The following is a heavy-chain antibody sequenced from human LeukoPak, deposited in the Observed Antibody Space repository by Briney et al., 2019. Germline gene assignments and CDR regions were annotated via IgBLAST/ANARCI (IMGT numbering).Heavy chain of an antibody. CDR1: GFTFSSYA. CDR2: ISWNSGSI. Sequence: PGGSLRLSCAASGFTFSSYAMSWVRQAPGKGLEWVSGISWNSGSIGYADSVKGRFTISRDNAKNSLYLQMNSLRAEDTALYYCAKDSGIAVAGSFGYWGQGTLVTVSS. J-gene: IGHJ4*02. D-gene: IGHD6-19*01. V-gene: IGHV3-9*01. CDR3: AKDSGIAVAGSFGY.